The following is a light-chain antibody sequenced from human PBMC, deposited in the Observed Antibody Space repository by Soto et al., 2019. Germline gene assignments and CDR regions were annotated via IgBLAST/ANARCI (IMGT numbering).Light chain of an antibody. J-gene: IGKJ1*01. Sequence: DIQMTQSPSSLSASVGDRVTITCQASQDISNYLNWYQQKPGKAPKLLIYDVFNLEIGVPSRFSGSGSGTDFTFTISSLQPEDIATYYCQQYDNLPWTFGQGTKVEIK. V-gene: IGKV1-33*01. CDR1: QDISNY. CDR3: QQYDNLPWT. CDR2: DVF.